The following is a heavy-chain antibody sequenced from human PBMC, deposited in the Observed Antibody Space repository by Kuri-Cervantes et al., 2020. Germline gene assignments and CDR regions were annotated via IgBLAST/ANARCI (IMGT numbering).Heavy chain of an antibody. V-gene: IGHV3-23*01. CDR3: ARATADGMDI. CDR1: GFTFNSNG. J-gene: IGHJ6*02. CDR2: VSASGGLT. D-gene: IGHD2-21*02. Sequence: GESLKISCAASGFTFNSNGMSWVRQAPGKGLEWVSSVSASGGLTYYTDSVKGRFTISRDNAKNSLYLQMNSLRAEDTAVYYCARATADGMDIWGQGTTVTVSS.